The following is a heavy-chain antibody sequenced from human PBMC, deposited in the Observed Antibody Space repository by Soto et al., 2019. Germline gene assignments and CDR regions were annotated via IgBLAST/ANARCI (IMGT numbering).Heavy chain of an antibody. J-gene: IGHJ6*02. D-gene: IGHD2-2*01. CDR2: IDPSDSYT. V-gene: IGHV5-10-1*01. CDR3: ARLGYCSSTSCYLSGMDV. CDR1: GYSFTSYW. Sequence: GESLKIYCKGSGYSFTSYWISWVRQMPGKGLEWMGRIDPSDSYTNYSPSFQGHVTISADKSISTAYLQWSSLKASDTAMYYCARLGYCSSTSCYLSGMDVWGQGTTVTVSS.